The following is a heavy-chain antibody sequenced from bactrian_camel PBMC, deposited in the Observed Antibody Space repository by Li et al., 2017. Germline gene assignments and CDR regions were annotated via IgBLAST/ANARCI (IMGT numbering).Heavy chain of an antibody. CDR2: IDSDGNT. D-gene: IGHD7*01. CDR3: AASRFYDTGGYCYTGDEYSY. CDR1: RGTYRWYC. V-gene: IGHV3S53*01. J-gene: IGHJ4*01. Sequence: VQLVESGGGSVQSGGSLELSCATSRGTYRWYCMGWFRQAPGREREAVAAIDSDGNTSYSASVKGRFTISKDNAKNTLYLQMNSLKPEDTAMYYCAASRFYDTGGYCYTGDEYSYWGQGTQVTVS.